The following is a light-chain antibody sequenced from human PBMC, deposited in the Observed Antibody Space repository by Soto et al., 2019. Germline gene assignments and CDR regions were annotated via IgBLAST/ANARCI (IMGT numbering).Light chain of an antibody. Sequence: QSVLTQPASVSGAPGQRVTISCTGSSSNIGACYDVPWYQQLPGTAPKLLIYGNSNRPSGVPDRFSGSKSGNSASLSITGLQAEDEDEYYCQCCASGLSSFYVFGTGTKLTVL. J-gene: IGLJ1*01. CDR2: GNS. CDR1: SSNIGACYD. CDR3: QCCASGLSSFYV. V-gene: IGLV1-40*01.